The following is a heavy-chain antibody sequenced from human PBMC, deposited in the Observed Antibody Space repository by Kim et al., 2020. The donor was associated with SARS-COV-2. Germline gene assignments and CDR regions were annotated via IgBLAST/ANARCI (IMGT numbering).Heavy chain of an antibody. V-gene: IGHV7-4-1*02. CDR2: INTNTGNP. CDR1: GYTFTSYA. D-gene: IGHD3-10*01. CDR3: ARVAMVRGDPYYYYYGMDV. Sequence: ASVKVSCKASGYTFTSYAMNWVRQAPGQGLEWMGWINTNTGNPTYAQGFTGRFVFSLDTSVSTAYLQISSLKAEDTAVYYCARVAMVRGDPYYYYYGMDVWGQGTTVTVSS. J-gene: IGHJ6*02.